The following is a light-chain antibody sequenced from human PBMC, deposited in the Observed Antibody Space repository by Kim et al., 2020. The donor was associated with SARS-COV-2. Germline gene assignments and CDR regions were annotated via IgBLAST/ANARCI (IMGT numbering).Light chain of an antibody. CDR1: QSISSSY. J-gene: IGKJ3*01. CDR3: HHYGSSR. Sequence: PGEGVSGGGRAGQSISSSYLAWYQQKPGQAPRLLMYGASSRATGIPHRFSGSGSGTDFTLTISRLEPEDFAVYYCHHYGSSRFGPGTKVDIK. CDR2: GAS. V-gene: IGKV3-20*01.